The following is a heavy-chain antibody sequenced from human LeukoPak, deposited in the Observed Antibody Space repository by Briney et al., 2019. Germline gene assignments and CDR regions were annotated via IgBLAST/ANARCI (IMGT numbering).Heavy chain of an antibody. Sequence: GASVKVSCKASGYTFTSYGISWVRQAPGQGLEWMGWISAYNGNTNYAQKLQGRVTMTTDTSTSTAYMELSRLRSDDTAVYYCARDGSGYYYKGDNSQFDYWGQGTLVTVSS. D-gene: IGHD3-22*01. J-gene: IGHJ4*02. CDR3: ARDGSGYYYKGDNSQFDY. V-gene: IGHV1-18*01. CDR1: GYTFTSYG. CDR2: ISAYNGNT.